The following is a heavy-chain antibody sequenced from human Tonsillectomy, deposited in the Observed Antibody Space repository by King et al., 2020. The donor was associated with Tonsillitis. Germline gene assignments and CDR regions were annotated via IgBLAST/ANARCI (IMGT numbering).Heavy chain of an antibody. Sequence: QLVESGGGLVQPGGSLRLSCAASGFTFRSYAMSWVRQAPGKGLEWVSVISGSGGSTKYADSVKGRFTISRDNSKNTLYLQMNSLRAEDTAVYYCAKVSDSGYYFDYWGQGTLVTVSS. J-gene: IGHJ4*02. CDR1: GFTFRSYA. CDR2: ISGSGGST. CDR3: AKVSDSGYYFDY. V-gene: IGHV3-23*04. D-gene: IGHD3-22*01.